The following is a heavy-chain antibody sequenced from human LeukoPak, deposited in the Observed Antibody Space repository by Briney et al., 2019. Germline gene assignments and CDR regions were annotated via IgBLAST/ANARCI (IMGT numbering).Heavy chain of an antibody. V-gene: IGHV4-59*01. CDR2: IYYSGST. Sequence: PSETLSLTCTVSGGSISSDYWSWIRQPPRRGLEWIGYIYYSGSTNYNPSLESRVTISVDTSKNQFSLKLSSVTAADTAVYYCARVNRVRVPGGAGYYYYMEVWGKGTTVTVSS. D-gene: IGHD2-8*02. CDR3: ARVNRVRVPGGAGYYYYMEV. J-gene: IGHJ6*03. CDR1: GGSISSDY.